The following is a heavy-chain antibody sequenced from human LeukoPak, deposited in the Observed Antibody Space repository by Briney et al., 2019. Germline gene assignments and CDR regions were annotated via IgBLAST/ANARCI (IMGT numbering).Heavy chain of an antibody. Sequence: GGSLRLSCAASGFTFSSYSMNWVRQAPGKGLEWVSSISTSSSYIYYADSVQGRFTISRDNAKNSLYLQMNSLRAEDTAVYYCARATRIYSSGWYYSFDYWGQGTLVTVSS. D-gene: IGHD6-19*01. V-gene: IGHV3-21*01. CDR2: ISTSSSYI. CDR3: ARATRIYSSGWYYSFDY. CDR1: GFTFSSYS. J-gene: IGHJ4*02.